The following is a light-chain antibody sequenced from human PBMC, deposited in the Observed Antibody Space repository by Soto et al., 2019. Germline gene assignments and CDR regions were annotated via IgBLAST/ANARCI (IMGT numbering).Light chain of an antibody. Sequence: EIVVTQSPGTLSLSPWERATFSCWASQSGSSNLAWYQQKPGQAPRLLIYDASTRATGIPARFSGRGSGTDVTLTSSGRQSEDFAVYACQQYHNWPITFGQGTRLEI. CDR3: QQYHNWPIT. CDR2: DAS. J-gene: IGKJ5*01. CDR1: QSGSSN. V-gene: IGKV3D-15*01.